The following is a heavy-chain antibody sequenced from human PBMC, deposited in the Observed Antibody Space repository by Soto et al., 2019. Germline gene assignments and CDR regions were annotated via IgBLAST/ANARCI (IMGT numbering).Heavy chain of an antibody. J-gene: IGHJ1*01. CDR2: ISGSGGST. CDR3: AKEGYSSSPQEGEYFQH. CDR1: GFTFSSYA. D-gene: IGHD6-6*01. Sequence: GGSLRLSCAASGFTFSSYAMSWVRQAPGKGLEWVSAISGSGGSTYYADSVKGRFTISRDNSKNTLYLQMNSLRAEDTAVYYCAKEGYSSSPQEGEYFQHWGQGTLVTVSS. V-gene: IGHV3-23*01.